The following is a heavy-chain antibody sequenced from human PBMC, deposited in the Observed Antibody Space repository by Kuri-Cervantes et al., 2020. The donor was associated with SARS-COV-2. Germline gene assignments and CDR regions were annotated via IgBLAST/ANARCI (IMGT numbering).Heavy chain of an antibody. CDR1: GGSISSSSYY. J-gene: IGHJ4*02. CDR2: IYYSGST. CDR3: ARRAPGAYDYVWGSYRPTTYDY. D-gene: IGHD3-16*02. V-gene: IGHV4-39*01. Sequence: LSCTVSGGSISSSSYYWGWIRQPPGKGLEWIGSIYYSGSTYYNPSLKSRVTISVDTSKNQFSLKLSSVTAADTAVYYCARRAPGAYDYVWGSYRPTTYDYWGQGTLVTVSS.